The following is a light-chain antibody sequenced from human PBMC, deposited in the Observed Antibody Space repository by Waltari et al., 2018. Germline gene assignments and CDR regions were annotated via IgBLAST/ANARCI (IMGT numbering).Light chain of an antibody. V-gene: IGLV1-40*01. Sequence: QSVLTQPPSVSGAPGQTVTISCTGHISNIGAGYDVHWYQQLPRTAPKLLIYVNRNRPSGVPDRFSGSRSGTSASLAITGLRPEDEADYYCQSYDSSLSGRVFGGGTRVTVL. CDR2: VNR. CDR1: ISNIGAGYD. CDR3: QSYDSSLSGRV. J-gene: IGLJ3*02.